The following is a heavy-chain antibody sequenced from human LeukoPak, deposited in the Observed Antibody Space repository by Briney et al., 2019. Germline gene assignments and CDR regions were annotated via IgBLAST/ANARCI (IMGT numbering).Heavy chain of an antibody. CDR2: ISGSGGST. CDR1: GFTFSSYA. J-gene: IGHJ4*02. Sequence: GGSLRLSCAASGFTFSSYAMSWVCQAPGKGLEWVSAISGSGGSTYYPDSVKGRFTISRDNSKNTLFLQMNSLRVEDTAVYYCAKGSLGYCSRGSCESFDYWGQGTLVTVSS. V-gene: IGHV3-23*01. CDR3: AKGSLGYCSRGSCESFDY. D-gene: IGHD2-15*01.